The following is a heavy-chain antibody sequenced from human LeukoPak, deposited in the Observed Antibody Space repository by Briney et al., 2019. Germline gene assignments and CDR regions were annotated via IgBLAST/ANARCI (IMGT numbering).Heavy chain of an antibody. CDR3: AADYDILTGYFPLDY. J-gene: IGHJ4*02. Sequence: SVKVACKASGGTFSSYAISWVRQAPGQGLEWMGGIIPIFGTANYAQKFQGRVTITADESTSTAYMELSSLRSEDTAVYYCAADYDILTGYFPLDYWGQGTLVTVSS. D-gene: IGHD3-9*01. CDR1: GGTFSSYA. CDR2: IIPIFGTA. V-gene: IGHV1-69*01.